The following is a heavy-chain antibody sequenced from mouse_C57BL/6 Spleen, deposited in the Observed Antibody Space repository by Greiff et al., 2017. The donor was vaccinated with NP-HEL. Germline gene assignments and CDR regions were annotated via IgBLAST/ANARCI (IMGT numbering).Heavy chain of an antibody. V-gene: IGHV5-9-1*02. CDR3: TRDSGYGSSPWFAD. CDR1: GFTFSSYA. CDR2: ISSGGDYI. Sequence: EVKVEESGEGLVKPGGSLKLSCAASGFTFSSYAMSWVRQTPEKRLEWVAYISSGGDYISYADTVKGRFTISRDNARNTLYLQMSSLKSEDTAMYYCTRDSGYGSSPWFADWGQGTLVTVAA. J-gene: IGHJ3*01. D-gene: IGHD1-1*01.